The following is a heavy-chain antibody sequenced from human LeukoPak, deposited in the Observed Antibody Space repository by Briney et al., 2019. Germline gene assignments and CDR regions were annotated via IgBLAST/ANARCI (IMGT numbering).Heavy chain of an antibody. Sequence: ASVKVSCKASGYTFTSYDINWVRQATGQGLEWMGWMNPNSGNTGYAQKFQGRVTITRNTSISTAYMELSSLRSEDTAVYYCARDNIPVAGTGLSWFDPWGQGTLVTVSS. CDR2: MNPNSGNT. CDR3: ARDNIPVAGTGLSWFDP. D-gene: IGHD6-13*01. J-gene: IGHJ5*02. CDR1: GYTFTSYD. V-gene: IGHV1-8*03.